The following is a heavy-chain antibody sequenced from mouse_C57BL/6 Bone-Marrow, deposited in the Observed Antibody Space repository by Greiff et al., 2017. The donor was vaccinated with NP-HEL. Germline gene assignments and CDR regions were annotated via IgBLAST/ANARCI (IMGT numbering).Heavy chain of an antibody. J-gene: IGHJ1*03. Sequence: EVMLVESGGGLVKPGGSLKLSCAASGFTFSSYTMSWVRQTPEKRLEWVATISGGGGNTYYPDNVKGRFTISRDNAKNTLYLQMSSLRSEDTALDYCARRGGSNHVYWYFDVWGTGTTVTVSS. V-gene: IGHV5-9*01. D-gene: IGHD1-1*01. CDR2: ISGGGGNT. CDR3: ARRGGSNHVYWYFDV. CDR1: GFTFSSYT.